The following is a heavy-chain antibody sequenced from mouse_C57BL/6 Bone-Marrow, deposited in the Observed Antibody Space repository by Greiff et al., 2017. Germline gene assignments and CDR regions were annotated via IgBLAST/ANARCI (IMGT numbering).Heavy chain of an antibody. CDR1: GFSLTSYA. CDR3: ARKEYGSSYMAY. CDR2: IWTGGGT. J-gene: IGHJ3*01. Sequence: VQLVESGPGLVAPSQSLSITCTVSGFSLTSYAISWVRQPPGKGLEWLGVIWTGGGTNYNSALNSRLSISKDNSKSKAILKMNSLQTDDTARYYCARKEYGSSYMAYWGQGTLVTVSA. D-gene: IGHD1-1*01. V-gene: IGHV2-9-1*01.